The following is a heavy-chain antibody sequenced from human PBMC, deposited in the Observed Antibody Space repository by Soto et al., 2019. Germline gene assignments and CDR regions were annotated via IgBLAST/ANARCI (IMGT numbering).Heavy chain of an antibody. V-gene: IGHV1-18*04. CDR1: GYTFTSYG. CDR2: ISAYNGNT. D-gene: IGHD6-6*01. Sequence: GASVKVSCKASGYTFTSYGISWVRQAPGQGLEWMGWISAYNGNTNYAQKLQGRVTMTTDTSTSTAYMELRSLRSDDTAVYYCARGSSSGMYYYYYGMDVWGQGTTVTVS. J-gene: IGHJ6*02. CDR3: ARGSSSGMYYYYYGMDV.